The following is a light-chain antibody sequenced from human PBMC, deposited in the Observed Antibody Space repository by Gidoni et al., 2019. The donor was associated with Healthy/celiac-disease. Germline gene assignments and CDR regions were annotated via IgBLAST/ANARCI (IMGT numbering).Light chain of an antibody. CDR2: DAS. Sequence: IQLTHSPSSLSASVGDRVTITCRASQGISSDLAWYQQKPGKAPKLLIYDASSLESGVPSRFSGSGSGTDFTLTISSLQPEDFATYYCQQFNSYPCSFGQGTKLEIK. CDR1: QGISSD. V-gene: IGKV1-13*02. CDR3: QQFNSYPCS. J-gene: IGKJ2*04.